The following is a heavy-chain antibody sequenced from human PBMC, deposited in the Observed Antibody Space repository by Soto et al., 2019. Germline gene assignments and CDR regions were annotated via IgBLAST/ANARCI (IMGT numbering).Heavy chain of an antibody. Sequence: GRSLRLSWAASGFTVSSNYMSWVRQAPGKGLDWVSVIYTGGSTYYADSVKGRFIISRDNSKNTLYLQMNSLRVEDTAVYYCTRGDYFGSCGEGILVTLSS. J-gene: IGHJ4*02. CDR1: GFTVSSNY. CDR3: TRGDYFGS. CDR2: IYTGGST. V-gene: IGHV3-66*01.